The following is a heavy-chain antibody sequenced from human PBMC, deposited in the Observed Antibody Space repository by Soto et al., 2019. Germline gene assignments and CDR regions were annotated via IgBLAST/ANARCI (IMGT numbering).Heavy chain of an antibody. J-gene: IGHJ4*02. Sequence: QLQVQESGPGLVKPSETLSLTCTVSGSSISSSGYYWGWSRQPPGKGLEWIGSMYYGVSTYFNPSLKRRVTVSVDASKNQFSLNLSSVTAADTAVYYCARLPSRHLVDYWGQGTLVTVSS. CDR2: MYYGVST. CDR3: ARLPSRHLVDY. D-gene: IGHD3-3*02. V-gene: IGHV4-39*01. CDR1: GSSISSSGYY.